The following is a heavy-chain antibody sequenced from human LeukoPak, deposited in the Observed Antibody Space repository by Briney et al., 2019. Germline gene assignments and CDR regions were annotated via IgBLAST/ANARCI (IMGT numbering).Heavy chain of an antibody. J-gene: IGHJ4*02. D-gene: IGHD1-26*01. CDR3: AREGQGELLFDY. CDR2: INPSGGST. Sequence: ASVKVSCKASGYTFTSYYMHWVRQAPGQGLEWMGIINPSGGSTSYAQRFQGRVTMTRDTSTSTVYIELSSLISDDTAVYYCAREGQGELLFDYWGQGTLVTVSS. V-gene: IGHV1-46*01. CDR1: GYTFTSYY.